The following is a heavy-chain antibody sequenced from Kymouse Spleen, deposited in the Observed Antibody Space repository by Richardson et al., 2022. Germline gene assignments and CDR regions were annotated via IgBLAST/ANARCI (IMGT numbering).Heavy chain of an antibody. Sequence: EVQLVESGGGLVQPGGSLRLSCAASGFTFSSYAMSWVRQAPGKGLEWVSAISGSGGSTYYADSVKGRFTISRDNSKNTLYLQMNSLRAEDTAVYYCAKVGDGSGSYYNSWFDPWGQGTLVTVSS. V-gene: IGHV3-23*04. CDR2: ISGSGGST. D-gene: IGHD3-10*01. J-gene: IGHJ5*02. CDR1: GFTFSSYA. CDR3: AKVGDGSGSYYNSWFDP.